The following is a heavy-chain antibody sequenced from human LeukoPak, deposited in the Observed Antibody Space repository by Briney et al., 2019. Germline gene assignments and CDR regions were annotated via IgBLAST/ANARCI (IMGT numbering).Heavy chain of an antibody. CDR3: ARPQYSSSRFDS. Sequence: GGSLRLSCAASGFTFSSYWMHWVRQVPGKGLVWVSRINSDGSSTSYADSVKGRFTISRDNAKNTLYLQMNSLRAEDTAVYYSARPQYSSSRFDSWGQGTLVTVSS. D-gene: IGHD6-6*01. J-gene: IGHJ4*02. CDR2: INSDGSST. CDR1: GFTFSSYW. V-gene: IGHV3-74*01.